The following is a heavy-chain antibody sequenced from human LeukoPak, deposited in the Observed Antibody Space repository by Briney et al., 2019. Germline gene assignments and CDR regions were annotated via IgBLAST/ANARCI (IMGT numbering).Heavy chain of an antibody. Sequence: GASVKVSCKASGYTFTSYGIRWVRKAPGQGLEWMVWISAYNGNTNYAQKLQGRVTMTTDTSTSTAYMELRSLRSDDTAVYYCARGVGYSYGYSYYFDYWGQGTLVTVSS. CDR2: ISAYNGNT. CDR1: GYTFTSYG. CDR3: ARGVGYSYGYSYYFDY. V-gene: IGHV1-18*01. J-gene: IGHJ4*02. D-gene: IGHD5-18*01.